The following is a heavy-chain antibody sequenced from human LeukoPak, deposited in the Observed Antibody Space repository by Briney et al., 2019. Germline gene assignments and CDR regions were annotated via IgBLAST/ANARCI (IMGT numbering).Heavy chain of an antibody. J-gene: IGHJ3*02. CDR3: ARDLVYYDSSGLRWDDTFDI. V-gene: IGHV1-8*01. D-gene: IGHD3-22*01. CDR2: MNPNSGNT. Sequence: EASVKVSCKASGYTFTSYDINWVRQATGQGLEWMGWMNPNSGNTGYAQKFQGRVTMTRNTSISTAYMELSSLRSEDTAVYYCARDLVYYDSSGLRWDDTFDIWGQGTMVIVSS. CDR1: GYTFTSYD.